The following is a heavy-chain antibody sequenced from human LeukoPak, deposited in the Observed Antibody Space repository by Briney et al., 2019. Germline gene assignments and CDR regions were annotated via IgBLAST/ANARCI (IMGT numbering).Heavy chain of an antibody. Sequence: PSETLSLTCTVSGGSISSYYWSWMRQPPGKGLEWIGYIYYSGSTNYNPSLKSRVTISVDTSKHQCALKLSSVTAADTAVYYCARVRNGGFLEWLPPDYYYMDVWGKGTTVNLSS. V-gene: IGHV4-59*01. CDR1: GGSISSYY. J-gene: IGHJ6*03. CDR3: ARVRNGGFLEWLPPDYYYMDV. CDR2: IYYSGST. D-gene: IGHD3-3*01.